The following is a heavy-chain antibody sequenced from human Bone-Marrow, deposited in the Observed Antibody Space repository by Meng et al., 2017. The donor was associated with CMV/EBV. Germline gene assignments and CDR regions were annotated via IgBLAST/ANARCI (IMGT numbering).Heavy chain of an antibody. Sequence: ASVPVSCKASGYTFTSYYMHWVRQAPGQGLEWMGIINPSGGSTSYAQKFQGRVTMTRDTSTSTVYMELSSLRAEDTAVYYCAIHIPYGGLDYWGQGTLVTVSS. V-gene: IGHV1-46*01. CDR1: GYTFTSYY. D-gene: IGHD4/OR15-4a*01. CDR3: AIHIPYGGLDY. CDR2: INPSGGST. J-gene: IGHJ4*02.